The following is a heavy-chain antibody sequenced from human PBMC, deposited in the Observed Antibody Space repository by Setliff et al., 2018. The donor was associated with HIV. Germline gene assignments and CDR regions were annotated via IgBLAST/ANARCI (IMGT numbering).Heavy chain of an antibody. CDR1: GCTFSTNA. J-gene: IGHJ4*02. CDR2: INAGDDNT. V-gene: IGHV1-3*01. D-gene: IGHD2-15*01. CDR3: ARGSCGGCYLSDY. Sequence: GASVKVSCKASGCTFSTNAIHWVRQAPGQRLEWMGYINAGDDNTRYSQKFQGRVTITRDTSANTAYMELSSLRSEDTAVYYCARGSCGGCYLSDYWGQGTLVTVSS.